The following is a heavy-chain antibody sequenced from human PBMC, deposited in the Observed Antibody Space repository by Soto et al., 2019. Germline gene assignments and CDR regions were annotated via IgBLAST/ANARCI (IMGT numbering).Heavy chain of an antibody. J-gene: IGHJ4*02. CDR1: GYTFTSYG. V-gene: IGHV1-18*01. D-gene: IGHD6-6*01. Sequence: QVQLVQSGAEVKKPGASVTVSCKASGYTFTSYGINWVRQAPGQGLEWMGWISGYNGNTKYAQKFQGRVTMTTDTSTRTAYLELRSLRSDDTAMLYCARDGIAARPTPDYWGQGTLVTVSS. CDR2: ISGYNGNT. CDR3: ARDGIAARPTPDY.